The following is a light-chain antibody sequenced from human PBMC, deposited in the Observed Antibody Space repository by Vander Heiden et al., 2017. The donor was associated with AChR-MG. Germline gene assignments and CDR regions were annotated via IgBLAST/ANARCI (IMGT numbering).Light chain of an antibody. CDR1: QGINTY. CDR2: DAS. V-gene: IGKV1-33*01. J-gene: IGKJ4*01. Sequence: DIQMTQSPSSLSASVGDRVTMTCQASQGINTYLNWYQQRAGKAPKLLIYDASHLDTGVPSRFSGGASGTAFTLTISSLQPEDLATYYCQQEDNLPVTFGGGTKVEIK. CDR3: QQEDNLPVT.